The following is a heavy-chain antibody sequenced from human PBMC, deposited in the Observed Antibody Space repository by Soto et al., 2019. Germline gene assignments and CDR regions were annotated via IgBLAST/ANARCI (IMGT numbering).Heavy chain of an antibody. D-gene: IGHD4-17*01. CDR1: AFTFSSYA. V-gene: IGHV3-23*01. CDR3: GKDYGGIPFDF. J-gene: IGHJ4*02. Sequence: PGGSLRLSCAASAFTFSSYAMSLFHQAPGKGLEWVSGISGTSAYTHYPDSGKSRFTISRDNSRNTQHLQMNSLRAEDTAVYYWGKDYGGIPFDFCGQGFLVTFCS. CDR2: ISGTSAYT.